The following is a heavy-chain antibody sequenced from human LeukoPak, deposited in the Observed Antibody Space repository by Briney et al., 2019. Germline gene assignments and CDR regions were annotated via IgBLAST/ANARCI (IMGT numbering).Heavy chain of an antibody. V-gene: IGHV3-33*06. CDR1: GFTFSHYG. Sequence: GGSLRLSCAASGFTFSHYGMHWVRQAPGKGLEWVAVIWSDGSNEYYADSVKGRFTISRDNSKNTLSLQMNSLRVEDTAIYYCAKNVVVKRYIDYWGQGTLVTVSS. D-gene: IGHD2-15*01. CDR2: IWSDGSNE. J-gene: IGHJ4*02. CDR3: AKNVVVKRYIDY.